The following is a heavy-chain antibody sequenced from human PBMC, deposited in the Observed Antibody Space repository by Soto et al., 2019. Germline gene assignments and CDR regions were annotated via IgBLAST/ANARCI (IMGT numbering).Heavy chain of an antibody. V-gene: IGHV3-30*18. D-gene: IGHD3-10*01. CDR1: GFTFSSYG. Sequence: GGSLRLSCAASGFTFSSYGIHWVRQAPGKGLEWVAVISYDGSNKYYADSVKGRFTISRDNSKNTLYLQMNSLRAEDTAVYYCAKDRHYYGSRSYYAAFDIWGQGTMVTVSS. CDR2: ISYDGSNK. CDR3: AKDRHYYGSRSYYAAFDI. J-gene: IGHJ3*02.